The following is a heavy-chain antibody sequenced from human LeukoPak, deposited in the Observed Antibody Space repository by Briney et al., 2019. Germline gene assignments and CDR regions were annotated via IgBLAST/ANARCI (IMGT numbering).Heavy chain of an antibody. Sequence: PGGSLRLSCAASGFTFSSYSMNWVRQAPGKGLEWVSSISSSSSYIYYADSVKGRLTISRDNAKNSLYLQMNSLRAEDTAVYYCARDGTLHLGYDYVGSIDYWGQGTLVTVSS. CDR2: ISSSSSYI. J-gene: IGHJ4*02. V-gene: IGHV3-21*01. CDR1: GFTFSSYS. CDR3: ARDGTLHLGYDYVGSIDY. D-gene: IGHD3-16*01.